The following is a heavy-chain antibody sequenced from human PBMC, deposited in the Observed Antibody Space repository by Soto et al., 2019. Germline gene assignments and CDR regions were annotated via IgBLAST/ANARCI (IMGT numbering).Heavy chain of an antibody. Sequence: PSETLSLTCTVSGGSISSSSYYWGWIRQPPGKGLEWIGSIFYSGSTYYNPSLKSRVTISVDTSKNQFSLKLSSVTGADTAVYYCASASSYDFSHLAYWGQGTLVTSPQ. V-gene: IGHV4-39*01. CDR1: GGSISSSSYY. CDR3: ASASSYDFSHLAY. CDR2: IFYSGST. D-gene: IGHD3-3*01. J-gene: IGHJ4*02.